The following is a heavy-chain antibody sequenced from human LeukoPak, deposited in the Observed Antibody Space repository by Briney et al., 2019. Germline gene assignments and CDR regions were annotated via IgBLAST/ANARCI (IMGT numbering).Heavy chain of an antibody. J-gene: IGHJ4*02. V-gene: IGHV3-7*03. CDR3: ASWPVGWYGEDS. CDR2: IKQDGTDK. Sequence: PGGSLRPSCAASGFTFSSFWMTWVRQAPGKRLEYVANIKQDGTDKYYVGSVKGRFTISRDTPKNTLYLQMNSLRVEDTAVYYCASWPVGWYGEDSWGQGTLVTVSS. D-gene: IGHD6-19*01. CDR1: GFTFSSFW.